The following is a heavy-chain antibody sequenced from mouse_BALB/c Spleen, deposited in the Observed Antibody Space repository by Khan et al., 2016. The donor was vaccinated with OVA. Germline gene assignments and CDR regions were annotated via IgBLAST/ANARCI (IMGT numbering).Heavy chain of an antibody. J-gene: IGHJ3*01. CDR1: GYSFTDYL. CDR2: INPGSGDT. Sequence: QVQLQQPGAELVRPGTSVKVSCKASGYSFTDYLIDWVKQRPGQGLEWIGVINPGSGDTHYNEKFTGKATLTADKSSSTAYMQLSSLTSDDSAIYFCARGEYGSLAYWGQGTLVTVSP. CDR3: ARGEYGSLAY. D-gene: IGHD2-10*02. V-gene: IGHV1-54*01.